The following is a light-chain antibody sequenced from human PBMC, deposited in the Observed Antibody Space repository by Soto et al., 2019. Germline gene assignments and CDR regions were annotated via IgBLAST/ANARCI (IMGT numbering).Light chain of an antibody. CDR2: RAS. Sequence: EIAMTQCPATLSVSPGHRASPSFXASQRVSNNLAGDQQKPGKSPRLLRDRASPRATYSPPMFSGSGSGTEFTLTSSSLQSEDFAVYSCHHYNSGTRTFGPGTKVDIK. V-gene: IGKV3-15*01. CDR3: HHYNSGTRT. J-gene: IGKJ1*01. CDR1: QRVSNN.